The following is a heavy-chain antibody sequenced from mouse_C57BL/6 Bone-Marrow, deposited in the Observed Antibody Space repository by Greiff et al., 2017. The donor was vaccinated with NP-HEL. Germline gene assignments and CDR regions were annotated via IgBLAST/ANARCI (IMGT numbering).Heavy chain of an antibody. Sequence: VQLHQSGAELVRPGASVKLSCTASGFNIKDDYMHWVKQRPEQGLEWIGWIDPENGDTKYASKFQGKATITADTSSNTAYLQLSSLTSEDTAVYYCSIYYGNSYFDYWGQGTTLTVSS. D-gene: IGHD2-1*01. J-gene: IGHJ2*01. CDR1: GFNIKDDY. CDR2: IDPENGDT. V-gene: IGHV14-4*01. CDR3: SIYYGNSYFDY.